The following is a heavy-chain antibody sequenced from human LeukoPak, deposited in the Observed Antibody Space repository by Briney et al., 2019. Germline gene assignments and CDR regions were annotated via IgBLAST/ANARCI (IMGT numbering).Heavy chain of an antibody. D-gene: IGHD7-27*01. CDR2: IRSKANSYAT. V-gene: IGHV3-73*01. CDR3: APDMRNLGFDP. Sequence: GGSLRLSCAASGFTFSGSAMHWVRQASGKGLEWVGRIRSKANSYATAYAASVKGRFTISRDDSKNTAYLQMNSLRAEDTAVYYCAPDMRNLGFDPWGQGTLVTVSS. CDR1: GFTFSGSA. J-gene: IGHJ5*02.